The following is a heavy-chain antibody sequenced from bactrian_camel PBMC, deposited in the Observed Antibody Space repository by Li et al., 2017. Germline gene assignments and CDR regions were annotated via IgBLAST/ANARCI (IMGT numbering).Heavy chain of an antibody. V-gene: IGHV3S35*01. D-gene: IGHD6*01. CDR3: VRDADDGILFDDLGY. J-gene: IGHJ6*01. Sequence: DVQLVESGGGLVQPGGSLTLSCAASGFTFSIYSMYWVRQAPGEGLEWVSCINSAAVVLDYADSVKGRFTISRDNGKSTVYLQMNSLTREDTAVYYCVRDADDGILFDDLGYRGQGTQVTVS. CDR1: GFTFSIYS. CDR2: INSAAVVL.